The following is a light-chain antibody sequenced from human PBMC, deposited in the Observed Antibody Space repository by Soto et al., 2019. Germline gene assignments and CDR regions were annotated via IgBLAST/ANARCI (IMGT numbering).Light chain of an antibody. CDR1: SSDVGAYDH. J-gene: IGLJ1*01. CDR3: SSYAGSNNFV. Sequence: QSALTQPPSASGSPGQSVTIPCTGTSSDVGAYDHVSWYQQHPGKAPKLIIYEVSKRPSGVPDRFSGSKSGNTASLTVSGLQAEDEADYYCSSYAGSNNFVFGTGTKLTVL. V-gene: IGLV2-8*01. CDR2: EVS.